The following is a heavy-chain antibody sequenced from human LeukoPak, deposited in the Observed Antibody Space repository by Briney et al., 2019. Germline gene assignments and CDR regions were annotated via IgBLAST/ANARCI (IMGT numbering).Heavy chain of an antibody. V-gene: IGHV4-59*01. D-gene: IGHD6-13*01. Sequence: SETLSLTCTVSGGSSGAIRRYYWTWVRQPPGKGLEWIGHMYYHGYTHYNPSLKSRVTISIDTSKSQFSLNLSSVTNADTAVYYCARAAAGLGNWFDPWGQGTLVTVSS. CDR2: MYYHGYT. CDR1: GGSSGAIRRYY. CDR3: ARAAAGLGNWFDP. J-gene: IGHJ5*02.